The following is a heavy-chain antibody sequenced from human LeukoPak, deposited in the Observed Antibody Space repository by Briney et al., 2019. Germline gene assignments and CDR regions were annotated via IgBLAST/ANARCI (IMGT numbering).Heavy chain of an antibody. Sequence: QPGGSLRLSCAASGFTFSDYGMSWVRQAPGKGLEWVSSISSTGGTTYYADSVKGRFTISRDNSKNTLYLQMNSLRAEDTAVYYCAKLPTPYYYDSSGYYEGDYWGQGTLVTVSS. CDR1: GFTFSDYG. D-gene: IGHD3-22*01. J-gene: IGHJ4*02. CDR3: AKLPTPYYYDSSGYYEGDY. V-gene: IGHV3-23*01. CDR2: ISSTGGTT.